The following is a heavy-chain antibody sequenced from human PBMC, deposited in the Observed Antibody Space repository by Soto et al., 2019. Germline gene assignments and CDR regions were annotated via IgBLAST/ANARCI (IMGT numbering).Heavy chain of an antibody. CDR2: IDPIDSYT. D-gene: IGHD2-2*01. CDR3: ARRYCSSASCPRNYYGMDV. CDR1: GYNFASYW. Sequence: GESLKISCQGSGYNFASYWISWVRQMPGKGLEWMGRIDPIDSYTNYSPSFQGHVTISADKSISTAYLQWSSLKASDTAMYYCARRYCSSASCPRNYYGMDVWGQGTTVTVSS. J-gene: IGHJ6*02. V-gene: IGHV5-10-1*01.